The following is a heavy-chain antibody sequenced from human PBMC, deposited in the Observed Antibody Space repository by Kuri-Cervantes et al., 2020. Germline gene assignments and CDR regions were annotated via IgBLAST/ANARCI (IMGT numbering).Heavy chain of an antibody. J-gene: IGHJ6*02. D-gene: IGHD6-13*01. V-gene: IGHV4-4*02. Sequence: SETLSLTCVVSGDSISSSNWWTWVRQPPGKGLEWIGEIFHSGSTNQNPSLKSRVTISVSKSKNQFSLKLSSVTAADTAVYYCARDRPPAAGRRDLSGGMDVWGQGTTVTVSS. CDR1: GDSISSSNW. CDR3: ARDRPPAAGRRDLSGGMDV. CDR2: IFHSGST.